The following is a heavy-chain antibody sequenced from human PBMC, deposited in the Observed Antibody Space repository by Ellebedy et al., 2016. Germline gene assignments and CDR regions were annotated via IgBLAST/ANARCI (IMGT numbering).Heavy chain of an antibody. J-gene: IGHJ5*02. V-gene: IGHV3-23*01. Sequence: ETLSLXXAASGFTFSSYAMSWVRQAPGKGLEWVSAISGSGGSTYYADSVKGRFTISRDNSKNTLYLQMNSLRAEDTAVYYCAKIGIVVVVAATWFDPWGQGTLVTVSS. CDR1: GFTFSSYA. D-gene: IGHD2-15*01. CDR3: AKIGIVVVVAATWFDP. CDR2: ISGSGGST.